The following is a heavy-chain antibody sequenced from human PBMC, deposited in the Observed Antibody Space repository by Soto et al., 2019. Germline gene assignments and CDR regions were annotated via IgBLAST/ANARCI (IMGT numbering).Heavy chain of an antibody. D-gene: IGHD5-18*01. J-gene: IGHJ4*02. CDR1: GYTFTSYG. V-gene: IGHV1-18*04. CDR3: ARSPPGGSYGKLDY. Sequence: ASVKVSCKASGYTFTSYGISWVRQAPGQGLEWMGWISAYNGNTNYAQKLQGRVTMTTDTSTSTAYLELRSPRSDDTAVYYCARSPPGGSYGKLDYWGQGTLVTVSS. CDR2: ISAYNGNT.